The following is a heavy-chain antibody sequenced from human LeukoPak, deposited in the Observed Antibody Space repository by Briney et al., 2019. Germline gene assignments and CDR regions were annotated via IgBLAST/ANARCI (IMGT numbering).Heavy chain of an antibody. Sequence: GGSLRLSCAASGFTVSDYYMSWIRQAPGKGLEWVSYISSSGSTIYYADSVKGRFTISRDNAKNSLYLQMNSLRAEDTAVYYCASVVVAATRIYYYYNYMDVWGKGTTVTVSS. CDR3: ASVVVAATRIYYYYNYMDV. CDR1: GFTVSDYY. J-gene: IGHJ6*03. V-gene: IGHV3-11*01. CDR2: ISSSGSTI. D-gene: IGHD2-15*01.